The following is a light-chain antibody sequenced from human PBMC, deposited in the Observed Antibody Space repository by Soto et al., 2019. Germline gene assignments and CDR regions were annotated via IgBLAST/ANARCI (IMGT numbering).Light chain of an antibody. J-gene: IGKJ2*01. V-gene: IGKV3-20*01. Sequence: EIVLTQSPGTLSLSPGERATLSCRASQSVSSSYLAWYQQRPGQAPRLLIYGASSRATGIPDRFSGSGSGTDFTLTISRLGPEDFAVYYCQQYGSSPQYTFGQGTTLQIK. CDR2: GAS. CDR1: QSVSSSY. CDR3: QQYGSSPQYT.